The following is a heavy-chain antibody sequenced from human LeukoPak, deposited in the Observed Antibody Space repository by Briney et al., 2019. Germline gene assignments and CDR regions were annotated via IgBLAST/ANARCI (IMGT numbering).Heavy chain of an antibody. V-gene: IGHV4-31*03. Sequence: SETLSLTCTVSGGSISSGGYYWSWIRQHPGKGLEWIGYIYYSGSTYYNPSLMSRVTISVDTSKNQFSLKLSSVTAADTAVHYCARAPYCSSTSCSYLFWFDPWGQGTLVTVSS. J-gene: IGHJ5*02. D-gene: IGHD2-2*01. CDR2: IYYSGST. CDR3: ARAPYCSSTSCSYLFWFDP. CDR1: GGSISSGGYY.